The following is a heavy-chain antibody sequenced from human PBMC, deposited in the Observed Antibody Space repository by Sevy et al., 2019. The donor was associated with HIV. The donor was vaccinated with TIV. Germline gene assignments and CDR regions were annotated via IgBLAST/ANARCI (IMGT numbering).Heavy chain of an antibody. Sequence: GGSLRLSCTGSGFSLGDYGMSWFRQAPGMGLEWVGFIRCKDYGGATENAASVKGRLTISRYDSKSIADLQMNSLKTEDTAVYYCTSGYYYDSSGYSDYWGQGALVTVSS. CDR2: IRCKDYGGAT. J-gene: IGHJ4*02. CDR1: GFSLGDYG. V-gene: IGHV3-49*03. CDR3: TSGYYYDSSGYSDY. D-gene: IGHD3-22*01.